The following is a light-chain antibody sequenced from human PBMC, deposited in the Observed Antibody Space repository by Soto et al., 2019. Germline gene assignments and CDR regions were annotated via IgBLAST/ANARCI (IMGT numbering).Light chain of an antibody. V-gene: IGKV1-5*01. CDR3: QQHNTYPLT. CDR2: AAS. CDR1: QSISSW. Sequence: DIQMTQSPSTLSASVGDRVTITCRASQSISSWLAWYQQKPGKAPKPLIYAASSLESGVPSRFSGSASGTEFTLTISSLQPDDFATYYCQQHNTYPLTFGGGTKVDIK. J-gene: IGKJ4*01.